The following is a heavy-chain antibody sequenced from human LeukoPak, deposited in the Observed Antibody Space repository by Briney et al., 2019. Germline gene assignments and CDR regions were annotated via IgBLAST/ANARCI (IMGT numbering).Heavy chain of an antibody. J-gene: IGHJ4*02. V-gene: IGHV4-59*01. D-gene: IGHD5-12*01. Sequence: SETLSLTCTVSGGSISNYYWSWIRQPPGKGLEWIGYIYYSGSTNYNPSLRSRVTISVDTSKNQFSLKLTSVTAADTAVYYCARRGVVATSYFFDYWGQGTLVTVSS. CDR2: IYYSGST. CDR3: ARRGVVATSYFFDY. CDR1: GGSISNYY.